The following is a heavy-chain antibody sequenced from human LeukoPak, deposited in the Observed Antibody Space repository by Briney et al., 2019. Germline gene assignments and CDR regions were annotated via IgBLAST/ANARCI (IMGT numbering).Heavy chain of an antibody. CDR1: GYTFTSYG. Sequence: ASVKVSCKASGYTFTSYGISWVRQAPGQGLEWMGGINAYNGNTNYAQKLQGRVTMTTDTSTSTAYMELRSLRSDDTAVYYCARHYCSGGSCYSKWFDPWGQGTLVTVSS. D-gene: IGHD2-15*01. J-gene: IGHJ5*02. CDR3: ARHYCSGGSCYSKWFDP. V-gene: IGHV1-18*01. CDR2: INAYNGNT.